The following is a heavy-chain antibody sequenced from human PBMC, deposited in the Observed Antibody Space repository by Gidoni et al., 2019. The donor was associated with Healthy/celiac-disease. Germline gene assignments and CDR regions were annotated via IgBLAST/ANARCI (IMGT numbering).Heavy chain of an antibody. Sequence: QVQLQQWGAGLLKPSETLSLTCAVYGGSFSGYYWSWIRQPPGKGLEWIGEINHSGSTNYNPSLKSRVTISVDTSKNQFSLKLSSVTAADTAVYYCARANWGYYDILTGYYRKGYYYGMDVWGQGTTVTVSS. J-gene: IGHJ6*02. V-gene: IGHV4-34*01. CDR3: ARANWGYYDILTGYYRKGYYYGMDV. D-gene: IGHD3-9*01. CDR1: GGSFSGYY. CDR2: INHSGST.